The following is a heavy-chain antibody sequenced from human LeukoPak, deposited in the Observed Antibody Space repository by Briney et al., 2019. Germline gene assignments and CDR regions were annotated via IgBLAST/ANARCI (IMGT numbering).Heavy chain of an antibody. CDR1: GYTFTGYY. CDR2: INPNSGGT. J-gene: IGHJ4*02. CDR3: ARDPPVGSAAGFDY. Sequence: ASVKVSCKASGYTFTGYYMHWVRQAPGQGLEWMGWINPNSGGTNYAQKFQGRVTMTRDTSISTAYMELSRLRSDDTAVYYCARDPPVGSAAGFDYWGQGTLVTVSS. V-gene: IGHV1-2*02. D-gene: IGHD6-13*01.